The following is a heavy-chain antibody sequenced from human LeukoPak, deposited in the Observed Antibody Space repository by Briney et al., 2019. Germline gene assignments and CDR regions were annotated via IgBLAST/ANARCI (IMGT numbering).Heavy chain of an antibody. D-gene: IGHD2-15*01. CDR3: ARAGAQYCRGGSCYLGY. J-gene: IGHJ4*02. CDR2: INAGNGDT. CDR1: GYTFTNYA. Sequence: ASVKVSCKASGYTFTNYAIHWVRQAPGQRLEWMGWINAGNGDTKYSQEFQGRVTISRGTSASIVYMDLNSLRSEDMAVYYCARAGAQYCRGGSCYLGYWGQGTLVTVSS. V-gene: IGHV1-3*03.